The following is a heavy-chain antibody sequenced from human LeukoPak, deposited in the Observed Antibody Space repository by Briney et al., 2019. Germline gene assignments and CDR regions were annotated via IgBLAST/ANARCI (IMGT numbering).Heavy chain of an antibody. CDR2: ITSSSTSM. Sequence: GGSLRLSCAASGFTFTTYSMNWVRQAPGKGLEWVSSITSSSTSMYYADSVKGRFTISRDNAKNSLYLQMNSLRAEGTAVYYCARRLGLGFGEYSNNWFDPWGQGTLVTVSS. CDR1: GFTFTTYS. CDR3: ARRLGLGFGEYSNNWFDP. V-gene: IGHV3-21*01. D-gene: IGHD3-10*01. J-gene: IGHJ5*02.